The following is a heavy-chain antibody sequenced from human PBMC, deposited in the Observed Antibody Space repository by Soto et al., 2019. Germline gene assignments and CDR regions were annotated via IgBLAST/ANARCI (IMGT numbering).Heavy chain of an antibody. Sequence: EVQLVESGGGLVQPGRSLRLSCAASGFTFDDYAMHWVRQAPGKGLEWVSGISWNSGSMGYADSVKGRFTISRDNAKNSLYLQMNSLRTEDTALYYCAKSVTTVAGTSWFDSWGQGTLVTVSS. CDR1: GFTFDDYA. D-gene: IGHD6-19*01. V-gene: IGHV3-9*01. CDR2: ISWNSGSM. J-gene: IGHJ5*01. CDR3: AKSVTTVAGTSWFDS.